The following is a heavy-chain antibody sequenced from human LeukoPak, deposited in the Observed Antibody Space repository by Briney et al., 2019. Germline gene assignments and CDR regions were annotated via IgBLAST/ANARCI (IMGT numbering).Heavy chain of an antibody. D-gene: IGHD3-3*01. Sequence: ASVKVSCKASGGTFSSYAISWVRQAPGQGLEWMGGIIPIFGTANYAQKFQGRVTITADESTSTAYMELSSLRSEDTAVYYCATPGTCDFWSGDYYYYYMDVWGKGTTVTASS. CDR3: ATPGTCDFWSGDYYYYYMDV. V-gene: IGHV1-69*13. CDR1: GGTFSSYA. J-gene: IGHJ6*03. CDR2: IIPIFGTA.